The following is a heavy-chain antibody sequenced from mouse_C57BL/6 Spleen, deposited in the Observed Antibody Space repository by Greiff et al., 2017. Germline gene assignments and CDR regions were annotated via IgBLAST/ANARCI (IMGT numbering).Heavy chain of an antibody. V-gene: IGHV1-26*01. Sequence: EVQLQQSGPELVKPGASVKISCKASGYTFTDYYMNWVKQSHGKSLEWIGDINPNNGGTSYNQKFKGKATLTVDKSSSTAYMELRSLTSEDSAVYYCAREGGNSYYFDYWGQGTTLTVSS. CDR2: INPNNGGT. J-gene: IGHJ2*01. CDR3: AREGGNSYYFDY. D-gene: IGHD2-1*01. CDR1: GYTFTDYY.